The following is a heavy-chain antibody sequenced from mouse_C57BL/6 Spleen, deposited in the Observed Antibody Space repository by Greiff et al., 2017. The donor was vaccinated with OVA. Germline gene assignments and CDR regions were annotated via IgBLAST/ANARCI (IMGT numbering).Heavy chain of an antibody. Sequence: EVKLVESGGGLVQPKGSLKLSCAASGFSFNTYAMNWVRQAPGKGLEWVARIRSKSNNYATYYADSVKDRFTISRDDSESMLYLQMNNLKTEDTAMYYCVRQGDYARYFDVWGTGTTVTVSS. J-gene: IGHJ1*03. CDR1: GFSFNTYA. CDR3: VRQGDYARYFDV. CDR2: IRSKSNNYAT. V-gene: IGHV10-1*01. D-gene: IGHD2-4*01.